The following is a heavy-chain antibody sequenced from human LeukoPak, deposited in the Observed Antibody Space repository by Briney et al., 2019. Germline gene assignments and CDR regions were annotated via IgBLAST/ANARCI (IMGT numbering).Heavy chain of an antibody. CDR1: GFTFSSYG. V-gene: IGHV3-23*01. D-gene: IGHD3-22*01. J-gene: IGHJ4*02. CDR2: ISGSGGST. CDR3: AKDFSAVIVVIHLDY. Sequence: GGTLRLSCAASGFTFSSYGMSWVRQAPGKGLEWFSAISGSGGSTYYADSVKGRFTISRDNSKNTLYLQMNSLRAEDTAIYYCAKDFSAVIVVIHLDYWGQGTLVTVSS.